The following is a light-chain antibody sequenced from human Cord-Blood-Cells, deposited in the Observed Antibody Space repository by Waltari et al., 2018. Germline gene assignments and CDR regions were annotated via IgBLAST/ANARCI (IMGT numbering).Light chain of an antibody. CDR3: QQYYSTPFT. CDR2: WAS. Sequence: DIVMTQSPDSLAVSLGARATIHCKSSQSVLYSSNNNNYLAWYQQKPGQPLKLLIYWASTRGSGVPDRFSGSGSVTDFTLTISSLQAEDVAVYYCQQYYSTPFTFGPGTKVDIK. V-gene: IGKV4-1*01. J-gene: IGKJ3*01. CDR1: QSVLYSSNNNNY.